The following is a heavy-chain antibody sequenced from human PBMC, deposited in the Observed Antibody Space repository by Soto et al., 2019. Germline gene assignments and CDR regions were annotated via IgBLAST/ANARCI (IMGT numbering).Heavy chain of an antibody. D-gene: IGHD1-26*01. CDR2: ISYDGSNK. CDR3: ARDGSGSYHNYYYYYYMDV. V-gene: IGHV3-30*04. J-gene: IGHJ6*03. CDR1: GFTFSSYA. Sequence: GESLKISCAASGFTFSSYAMHWVRQAPGKGLEWVAVISYDGSNKYYADSVKGRFTISRDNSKNTLYLQMNSLRAEDTAVYYCARDGSGSYHNYYYYYYMDVWGKGTTVTVSS.